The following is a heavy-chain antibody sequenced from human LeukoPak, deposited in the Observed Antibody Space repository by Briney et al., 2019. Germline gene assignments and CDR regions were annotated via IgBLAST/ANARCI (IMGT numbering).Heavy chain of an antibody. CDR3: ARDLGGYSYGSHFDY. V-gene: IGHV3-21*06. D-gene: IGHD5-18*01. Sequence: PGGSLRLSCAASGFTFSTYYMNWVRQAPGKGLEWVSSITTSSSYIYYADSEKGRFTISRDNAKNSLYLQMNSLRAEDTAVYYCARDLGGYSYGSHFDYWGQGTPVTVSS. J-gene: IGHJ4*02. CDR1: GFTFSTYY. CDR2: ITTSSSYI.